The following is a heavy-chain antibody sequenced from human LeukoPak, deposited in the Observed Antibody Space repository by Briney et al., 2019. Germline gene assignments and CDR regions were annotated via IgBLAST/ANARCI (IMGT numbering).Heavy chain of an antibody. D-gene: IGHD3-16*01. J-gene: IGHJ4*02. Sequence: ASVKVSCKASGYTFTGYYMRWVRQAPGQGLEWMGWINPNSGGTNYAQKFQGRVTMTRDTSISTAYMELSRLRSDDTAVYYCARVGITFGGGDYWGQGTLVTVSS. CDR3: ARVGITFGGGDY. CDR2: INPNSGGT. CDR1: GYTFTGYY. V-gene: IGHV1-2*02.